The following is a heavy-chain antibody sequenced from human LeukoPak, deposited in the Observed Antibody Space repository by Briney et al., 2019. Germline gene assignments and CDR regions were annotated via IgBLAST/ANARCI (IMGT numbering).Heavy chain of an antibody. Sequence: GGSLRLSCAASGFTFSSYAMHWVRQAPGKGLEWVAVISYDGSNKYYADSVKGRFTISRDNSKNTLYLQMNSLRAEDTGVYYCARDPGITMIVVVIPYYMDVWGKGTTVTVSS. CDR1: GFTFSSYA. CDR2: ISYDGSNK. V-gene: IGHV3-30*04. CDR3: ARDPGITMIVVVIPYYMDV. J-gene: IGHJ6*03. D-gene: IGHD3-22*01.